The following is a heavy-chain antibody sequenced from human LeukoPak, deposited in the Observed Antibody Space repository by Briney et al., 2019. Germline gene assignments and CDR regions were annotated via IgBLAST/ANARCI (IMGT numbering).Heavy chain of an antibody. CDR3: ARVGSIAAAGPPDY. V-gene: IGHV3-11*06. J-gene: IGHJ4*02. CDR2: FSGSGSDT. Sequence: LSLTCTVSGGSISSYYWSWIPQAPGKGLEWLSYFSGSGSDTNYADSVKGRSTTSRDNANNSLYLQKNSLRAEDTAVYYCARVGSIAAAGPPDYWGQGTLVTVSS. D-gene: IGHD6-13*01. CDR1: GGSISSYY.